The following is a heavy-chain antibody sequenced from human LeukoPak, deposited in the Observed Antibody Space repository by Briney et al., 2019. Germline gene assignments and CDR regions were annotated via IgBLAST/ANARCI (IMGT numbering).Heavy chain of an antibody. CDR2: IYYSGST. V-gene: IGHV4-31*03. J-gene: IGHJ4*02. CDR3: ATSYYYDSSGSRALDY. D-gene: IGHD3-22*01. Sequence: PSQTLSLTCTVSGGSISSGGYYWSWIRQHPGKGLEWIGYIYYSGSTYYNPSLKSRVTISVDTSKNQFSLKLSSVTAADTAVYYCATSYYYDSSGSRALDYWGQGTLVTVSS. CDR1: GGSISSGGYY.